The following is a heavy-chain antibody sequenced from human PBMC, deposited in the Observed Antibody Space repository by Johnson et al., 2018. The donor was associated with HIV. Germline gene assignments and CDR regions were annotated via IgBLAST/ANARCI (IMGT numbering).Heavy chain of an antibody. CDR1: GFTFSSYG. CDR3: ARYLTKKTPNAFDI. V-gene: IGHV3-30*03. D-gene: IGHD2-15*01. J-gene: IGHJ3*02. CDR2: ISYDGSNK. Sequence: QVQLVESGGGVVQPGRSLRLSCAASGFTFSSYGMHWVRQAPGKGLEWVAVISYDGSNKYYADSVKGRFTISRDNSKNTLYLQMNRLRAEDKAVYYCARYLTKKTPNAFDIWGQGTMVTVS.